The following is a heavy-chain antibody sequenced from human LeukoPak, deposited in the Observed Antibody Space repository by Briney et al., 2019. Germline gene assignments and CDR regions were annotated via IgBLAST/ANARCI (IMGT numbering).Heavy chain of an antibody. CDR3: AKVRSSGYSVNAFDI. Sequence: GGSLRLSCAASGFTFSSYWMSWVRQAPGKGLEWVANIKQDGSEKYYVDSVKGRFTIPRDNAKNSLYLQMNSLRAEDTAVYYCAKVRSSGYSVNAFDIWGQGTMVTVSS. CDR2: IKQDGSEK. J-gene: IGHJ3*02. D-gene: IGHD3-22*01. V-gene: IGHV3-7*03. CDR1: GFTFSSYW.